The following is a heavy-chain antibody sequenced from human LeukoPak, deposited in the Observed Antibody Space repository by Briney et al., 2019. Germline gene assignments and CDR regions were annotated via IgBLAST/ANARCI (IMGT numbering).Heavy chain of an antibody. CDR1: GGSFSGYY. J-gene: IGHJ1*01. D-gene: IGHD3-3*01. V-gene: IGHV4-34*01. CDR3: ASKTIFGVVIILEYFQH. Sequence: SEILSLTCAVYGGSFSGYYWSWIRQPPGKGLEWIGEINHSGSTNYNPSLKSRVTISVDTSKNQFSLKLSSVTAADTAVYYCASKTIFGVVIILEYFQHWGQGTLVTVSS. CDR2: INHSGST.